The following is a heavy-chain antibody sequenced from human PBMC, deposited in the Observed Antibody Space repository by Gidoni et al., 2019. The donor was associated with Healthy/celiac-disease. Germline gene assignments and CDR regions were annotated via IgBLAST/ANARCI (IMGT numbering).Heavy chain of an antibody. CDR3: ARGGSLRAASGWGYY. CDR1: GYAFGSYG. D-gene: IGHD3-10*01. CDR2: ISAYNGNT. J-gene: IGHJ4*02. V-gene: IGHV1-18*01. Sequence: QVQLVQSGAEVKKPGASVKVSCKASGYAFGSYGICWVRQAPGQGLEWMGWISAYNGNTNYAQKLEGRVTMTTDTSTSTAYMELRSLRSDDTAVYYCARGGSLRAASGWGYYWGQGTLVTVSS.